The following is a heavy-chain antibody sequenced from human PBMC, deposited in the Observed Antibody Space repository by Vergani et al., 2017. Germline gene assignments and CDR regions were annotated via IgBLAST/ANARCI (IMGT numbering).Heavy chain of an antibody. CDR3: ARDFHXVRGVSMPHGAVDI. V-gene: IGHV3-30-3*01. Sequence: QVQLVESGGGVVQPGRSLRLSCAASGFTFSSYAMHWVRQAPGKGLGWVAVISYDGSNKYYADSVKGRFTISRDNSKNTLYLQMNSRRAEDTAVYYCARDFHXVRGVSMPHGAVDIWGQGTMVTVSS. CDR2: ISYDGSNK. J-gene: IGHJ3*02. CDR1: GFTFSSYA. D-gene: IGHD3-10*01.